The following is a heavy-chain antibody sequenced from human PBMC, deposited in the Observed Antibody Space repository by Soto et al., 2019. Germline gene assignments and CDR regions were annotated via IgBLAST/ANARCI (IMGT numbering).Heavy chain of an antibody. J-gene: IGHJ4*02. V-gene: IGHV1-46*01. CDR1: GFTFTTYY. CDR2: IDPSGGST. Sequence: GASVKVSCKTSGFTFTTYYIHWVRQAPGQGLEWMGMIDPSGGSTTYAQKFQGRITMTSDMSTSTVYMELSSLRSEDTAVYYCARVPYDTTGYYGFWGQGTLVTVSS. D-gene: IGHD3-22*01. CDR3: ARVPYDTTGYYGF.